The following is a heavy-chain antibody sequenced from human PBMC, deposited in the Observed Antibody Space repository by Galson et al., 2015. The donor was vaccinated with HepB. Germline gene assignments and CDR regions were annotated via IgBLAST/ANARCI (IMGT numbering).Heavy chain of an antibody. J-gene: IGHJ5*02. V-gene: IGHV3-30*02. CDR2: ILHDGGGI. D-gene: IGHD3/OR15-3a*01. CDR3: AKDLSGSWTYDH. Sequence: SLRLSCAVSGFTFSSHAMHWVRQTPGKGLEWVAIILHDGGGIRYADSVKGRFTISRDNSKNTLSLQMDSLRVEDTALYYCAKDLSGSWTYDHWGQGTLVTVSS. CDR1: GFTFSSHA.